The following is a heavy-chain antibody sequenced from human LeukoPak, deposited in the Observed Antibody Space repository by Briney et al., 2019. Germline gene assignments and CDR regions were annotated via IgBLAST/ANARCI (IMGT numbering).Heavy chain of an antibody. Sequence: PGGSLRLSCAASGFTFSSYAMSWVRQAPGKGLEWVSAISGSGGSTYYADSVKGRFTISRDNSKNTLCLQMNSLRAEDTAVYYCAKWYSSSWYYFDYWGQGTLVTVSS. CDR3: AKWYSSSWYYFDY. CDR2: ISGSGGST. D-gene: IGHD6-13*01. V-gene: IGHV3-23*01. CDR1: GFTFSSYA. J-gene: IGHJ4*02.